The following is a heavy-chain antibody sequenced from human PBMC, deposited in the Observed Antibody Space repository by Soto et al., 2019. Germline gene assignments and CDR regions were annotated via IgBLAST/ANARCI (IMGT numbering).Heavy chain of an antibody. CDR1: GFTFTSYE. J-gene: IGHJ4*02. Sequence: EVQLVESGGGLVQPGRSLRLSCAASGFTFTSYEFNWVRQAPGKGLEWISYIGTSGTNIYYADSVKGRFTVSRDNAKNALYLQMNSLRAEDTAIYYCAREELNCGGDCFAFWGQGAPVTVSS. CDR2: IGTSGTNI. D-gene: IGHD2-21*01. CDR3: AREELNCGGDCFAF. V-gene: IGHV3-48*03.